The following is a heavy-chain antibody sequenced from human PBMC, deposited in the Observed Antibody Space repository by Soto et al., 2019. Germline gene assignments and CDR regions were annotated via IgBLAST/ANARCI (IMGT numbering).Heavy chain of an antibody. J-gene: IGHJ4*02. CDR3: ARDPGSSYFDY. Sequence: QVQLVESGGGVVQPGRSPRLSCAASGFTFSSYGMHWVRQAPGKGLEWVAVIWSDGSKKYYADSVNGRFTISRDNSKNTLYLQMNSLRAEDTAVYYCARDPGSSYFDYWGQGTLVTVSS. V-gene: IGHV3-33*01. CDR2: IWSDGSKK. CDR1: GFTFSSYG. D-gene: IGHD6-13*01.